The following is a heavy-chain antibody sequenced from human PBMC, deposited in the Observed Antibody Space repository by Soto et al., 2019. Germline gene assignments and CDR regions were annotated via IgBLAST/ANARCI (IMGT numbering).Heavy chain of an antibody. Sequence: AETLSLTCTVSGGSISSYYWSWIRQPPGRGLEWIGYIYYSGSTNYNPSLKSRVTMSVDTSKNQFSLKLSSVTAADTAVYYCARDNGREQYYDSSGYWYYFDYWGQATLVTVSS. J-gene: IGHJ4*02. CDR1: GGSISSYY. CDR3: ARDNGREQYYDSSGYWYYFDY. CDR2: IYYSGST. V-gene: IGHV4-59*01. D-gene: IGHD3-22*01.